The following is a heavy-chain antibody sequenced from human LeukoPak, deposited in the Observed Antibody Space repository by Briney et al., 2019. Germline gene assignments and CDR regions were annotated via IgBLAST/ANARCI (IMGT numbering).Heavy chain of an antibody. CDR2: IYTSGST. Sequence: TASETLSLTCTVSGGSISSGSYYWSWIRQPAGKGLEWIGRIYTSGSTNYNPSLKSRVTISVDTSKNQFSLKLSSATAADTAVYYCAREGTAAAADYWGQGTLVTVSS. V-gene: IGHV4-61*02. J-gene: IGHJ4*02. D-gene: IGHD6-13*01. CDR1: GGSISSGSYY. CDR3: AREGTAAAADY.